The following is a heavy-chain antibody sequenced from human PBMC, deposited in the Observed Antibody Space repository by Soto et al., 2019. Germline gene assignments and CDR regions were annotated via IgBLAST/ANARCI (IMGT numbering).Heavy chain of an antibody. Sequence: EVQLVESRGGLVEPGGSLRLSCVASGFTFRSSWMHWVRQAPGKGLVWVSRINSDASTKNYADYVEGRFTIARDNAENTLYLQMDSLTPEDTAVYYCARGPTGWYGYDYWGQGTLVTVSS. CDR3: ARGPTGWYGYDY. CDR1: GFTFRSSW. CDR2: INSDASTK. J-gene: IGHJ4*02. D-gene: IGHD6-19*01. V-gene: IGHV3-74*01.